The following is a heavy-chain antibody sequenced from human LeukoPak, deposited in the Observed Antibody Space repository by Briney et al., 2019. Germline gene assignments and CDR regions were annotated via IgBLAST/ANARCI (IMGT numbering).Heavy chain of an antibody. CDR2: INHSGST. Sequence: SETLSLTCAVYGGSLSGYYWSWIRQPPGKGLEWIGEINHSGSTNYNPSLKSRVTISVDTSKNQFSLKLSSVTAADTAVYYCARGEVVVPSYYYYYMDVWGKGTTVTVSS. V-gene: IGHV4-34*01. CDR1: GGSLSGYY. CDR3: ARGEVVVPSYYYYYMDV. D-gene: IGHD2-15*01. J-gene: IGHJ6*03.